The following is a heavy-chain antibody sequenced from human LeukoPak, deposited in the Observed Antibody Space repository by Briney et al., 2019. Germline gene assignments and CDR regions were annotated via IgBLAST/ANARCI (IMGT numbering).Heavy chain of an antibody. V-gene: IGHV1-69*05. J-gene: IGHJ3*02. CDR2: IIPIFGTA. D-gene: IGHD5-18*01. CDR1: GGTCSSYA. Sequence: SVKVSCKASGGTCSSYAISWVRQAPGQGLEWMGRIIPIFGTANYAQKFQGRVTITTDESTSTAYMELSSLRSEDTAVYYCARDGDTAMALGAFDIWGQGTMVTVSS. CDR3: ARDGDTAMALGAFDI.